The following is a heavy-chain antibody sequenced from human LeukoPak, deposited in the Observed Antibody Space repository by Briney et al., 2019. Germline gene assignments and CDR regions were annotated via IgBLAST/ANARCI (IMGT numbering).Heavy chain of an antibody. D-gene: IGHD1-26*01. CDR2: ISSNGGST. Sequence: GGSLRLSCAASGFTFSNYAMSWVRQAPGKGLEYVSAISSNGGSTYYANSVKGRFTISRDNSKNTLYLQMGSLRAEDMAVYYCARDQRSSKPFYYYYYYMDVWGKGTTVTVSS. CDR1: GFTFSNYA. V-gene: IGHV3-64*01. CDR3: ARDQRSSKPFYYYYYYMDV. J-gene: IGHJ6*03.